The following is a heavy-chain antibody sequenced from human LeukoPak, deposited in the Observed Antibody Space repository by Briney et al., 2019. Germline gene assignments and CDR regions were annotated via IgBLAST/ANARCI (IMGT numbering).Heavy chain of an antibody. Sequence: ASVKVSCKASGGTLRNYAISWVRQPPGQGLEWMGGLIPLFGRAEYAQKFQGRVTITADEPTNTAYMELNFLRSEDTAVYYCASPKENSDYYFDSWGQGTLVAVSA. CDR1: GGTLRNYA. CDR2: LIPLFGRA. CDR3: ASPKENSDYYFDS. V-gene: IGHV1-69*13. J-gene: IGHJ4*02. D-gene: IGHD4-11*01.